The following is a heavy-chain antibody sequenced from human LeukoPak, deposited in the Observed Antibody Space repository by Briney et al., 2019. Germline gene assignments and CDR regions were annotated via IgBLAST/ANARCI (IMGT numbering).Heavy chain of an antibody. J-gene: IGHJ6*02. CDR3: AILPLTVVTPLDV. CDR2: FDPEEGET. D-gene: IGHD4-23*01. CDR1: GHSLAELA. Sequence: AAVKDSCKVSGHSLAELAVYSVRQAPGEGLEWVGGFDPEEGETFYAQEVLGRVSMTEDTSTDTAYMELSSLTSEDTAVYYCAILPLTVVTPLDVWGQGTTVTVSS. V-gene: IGHV1-24*01.